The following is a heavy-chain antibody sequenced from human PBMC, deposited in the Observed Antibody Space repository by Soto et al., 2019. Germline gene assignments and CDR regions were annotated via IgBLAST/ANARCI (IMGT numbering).Heavy chain of an antibody. D-gene: IGHD5-12*01. V-gene: IGHV4-34*01. CDR2: INHSGST. CDR3: ARSYRIVATIKGWFDP. Sequence: SETLSLTCAVYGGSFSGYYWSWIRQPPGKGLEWIGEINHSGSTNYNPSLKSRVTISVDTSKNQFSLKLSSVTAADTAVYYCARSYRIVATIKGWFDPWGQGTLVTVSS. J-gene: IGHJ5*02. CDR1: GGSFSGYY.